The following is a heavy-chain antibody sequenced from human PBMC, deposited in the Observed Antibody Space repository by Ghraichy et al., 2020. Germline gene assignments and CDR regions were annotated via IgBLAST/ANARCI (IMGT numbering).Heavy chain of an antibody. CDR3: ARSVEYSFDY. CDR1: GFTFSIYS. CDR2: ITSDTKTI. J-gene: IGHJ4*02. Sequence: GGSLRLSCAASGFTFSIYSMNWVRQAPGKGLEWIAYITSDTKTIKYADSVKGRFTISRDNAKNSLYLQMSSLRPEDTAMYYCARSVEYSFDYWGQGTLVTVSS. V-gene: IGHV3-48*01. D-gene: IGHD5-18*01.